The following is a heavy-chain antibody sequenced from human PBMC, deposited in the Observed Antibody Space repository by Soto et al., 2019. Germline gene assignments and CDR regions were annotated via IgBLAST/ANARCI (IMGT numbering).Heavy chain of an antibody. D-gene: IGHD3-9*01. CDR1: GFSLTGYY. Sequence: ASVKVSCKASGFSLTGYYFHWIRAAPGQGLEWLGWINPNTGGTTYAQKFQGRVTMTRNTSISTAYMELSSLRSEDTAVYYCARSARVDNYYYGMDVWGQGTTVTVSS. J-gene: IGHJ6*02. CDR2: INPNTGGT. CDR3: ARSARVDNYYYGMDV. V-gene: IGHV1-2*02.